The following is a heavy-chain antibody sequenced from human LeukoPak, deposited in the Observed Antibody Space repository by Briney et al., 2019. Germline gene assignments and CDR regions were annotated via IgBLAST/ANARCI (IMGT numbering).Heavy chain of an antibody. CDR2: ISYDGSNK. CDR1: GFTFSSYD. J-gene: IGHJ4*02. CDR3: ARGQLYYDSSGPGGVYYFDY. Sequence: GRSLRLFCAASGFTFSSYDMHWVRQAPGKGLEWVAVISYDGSNKYYADSVKGRFTISRDNSKNTLYLQMNSLRAEDTAVYYCARGQLYYDSSGPGGVYYFDYWGQGTLVTVSS. D-gene: IGHD3-22*01. V-gene: IGHV3-30-3*01.